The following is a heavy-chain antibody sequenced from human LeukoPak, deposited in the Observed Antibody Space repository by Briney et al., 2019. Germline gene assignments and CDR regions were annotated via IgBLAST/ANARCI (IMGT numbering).Heavy chain of an antibody. Sequence: GGSLRLSCAASGFTFTNYVMGWVRQAQGKGLEWVSAISENGGAADYADSVRGRFTISRDNAKNSLYLQMNSLRAEDTALYYCAKDMVRGKYSSSFFDYWGQGTLVTVSS. CDR2: ISENGGAA. D-gene: IGHD6-13*01. CDR3: AKDMVRGKYSSSFFDY. CDR1: GFTFTNYV. V-gene: IGHV3-23*01. J-gene: IGHJ4*02.